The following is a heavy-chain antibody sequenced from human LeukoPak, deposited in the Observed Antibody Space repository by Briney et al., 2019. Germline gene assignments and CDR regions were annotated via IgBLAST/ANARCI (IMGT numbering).Heavy chain of an antibody. CDR2: ISAYNGNT. CDR1: GYTFTSYG. J-gene: IGHJ4*02. V-gene: IGHV1-18*01. CDR3: ARIYCSGGSCYFGFDY. Sequence: ASVKVSCKASGYTFTSYGISWVRQAPGQGLEWMGWISAYNGNTNYAQKLQGRVTMTTDTSTSTAYMELRSLRSDDTAVYYCARIYCSGGSCYFGFDYWGQGTLVTVSS. D-gene: IGHD2-15*01.